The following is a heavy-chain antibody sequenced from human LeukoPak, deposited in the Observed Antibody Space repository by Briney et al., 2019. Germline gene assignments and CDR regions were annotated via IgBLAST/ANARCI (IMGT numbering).Heavy chain of an antibody. CDR1: GGSISSGSISSGNYY. CDR2: IEYSENT. V-gene: IGHV4-39*01. Sequence: SETLSLTCVVSGGSISSGSISSGNYYWAWLRQPPGKGLEWIESIEYSENTYYCPSLRCPVSIFVGTSKTRFSLNLNFVTAADTAMYYCARHLHDPTFDFWGQGTLVTVSS. CDR3: ARHLHDPTFDF. J-gene: IGHJ4*02.